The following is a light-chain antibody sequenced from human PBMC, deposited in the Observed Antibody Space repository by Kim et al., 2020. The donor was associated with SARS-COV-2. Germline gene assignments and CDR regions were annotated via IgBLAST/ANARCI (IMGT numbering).Light chain of an antibody. J-gene: IGLJ3*02. Sequence: SYELTQPPSVSVSPGQTASITCSGDKLGDKYACWYQQKPGQSPVLVIYQDSKRPSGIPERFSGSNSGNTATLTISGTQARDEADYYCQAWDSSTWVFGGG. CDR2: QDS. CDR3: QAWDSSTWV. CDR1: KLGDKY. V-gene: IGLV3-1*01.